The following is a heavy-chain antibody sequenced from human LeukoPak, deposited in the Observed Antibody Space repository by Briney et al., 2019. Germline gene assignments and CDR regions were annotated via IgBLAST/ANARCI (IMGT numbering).Heavy chain of an antibody. V-gene: IGHV1-69*13. D-gene: IGHD4-17*01. CDR1: GGTFSSYA. J-gene: IGHJ3*02. CDR2: IIPILGTA. Sequence: ASVKVSYKASGGTFSSYAISWVRQAPGQGLEWMGGIIPILGTANYAQKFQGRVTITADESTSTAYMELSSLRSEDTAVYYCARDPIYGSNAFDIWGQGTMVTVSS. CDR3: ARDPIYGSNAFDI.